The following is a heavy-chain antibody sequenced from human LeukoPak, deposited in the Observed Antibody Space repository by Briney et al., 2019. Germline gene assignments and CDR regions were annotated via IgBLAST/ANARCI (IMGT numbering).Heavy chain of an antibody. CDR3: ARVGCSGGSCLDY. V-gene: IGHV4-59*01. J-gene: IGHJ4*02. Sequence: SETLSLTCTVSGGSISSYYWSWIRQPPGKGLEWIGYIYYSGSTNCNPSLKSRVTISVDTSKNQFSLKLSSVTAADTAVYYCARVGCSGGSCLDYWGQGTLVTVSS. CDR2: IYYSGST. CDR1: GGSISSYY. D-gene: IGHD2-15*01.